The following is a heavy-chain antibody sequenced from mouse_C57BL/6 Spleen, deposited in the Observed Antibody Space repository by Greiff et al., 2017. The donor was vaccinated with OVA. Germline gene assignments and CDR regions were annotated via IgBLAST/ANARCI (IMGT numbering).Heavy chain of an antibody. Sequence: EVMLVESGEGLVKPGGSLKLSCAASGFTFSSYAMSWVRQTPEKRLEWVAYISSGGDYIYYADTVKGRFTISRDNARNTLYLQMSSLKSEDTAMYYCTRDDGYYVSYAMDYWGQGTSVTVSS. CDR1: GFTFSSYA. J-gene: IGHJ4*01. CDR2: ISSGGDYI. V-gene: IGHV5-9-1*02. D-gene: IGHD2-3*01. CDR3: TRDDGYYVSYAMDY.